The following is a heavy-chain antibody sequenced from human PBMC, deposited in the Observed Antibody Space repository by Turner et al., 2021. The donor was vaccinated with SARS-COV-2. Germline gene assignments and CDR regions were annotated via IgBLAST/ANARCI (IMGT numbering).Heavy chain of an antibody. V-gene: IGHV4-59*01. CDR1: GGSISRYY. D-gene: IGHD3-10*01. Sequence: QVKLQESGPGLVKPSETLSLTCTISGGSISRYYWSWIRQPPGKGVEWIGYIYESGSTNYSPSLKSRVTISVDTSKNQFSRKLSSVTAADTAVYYCANMERDYWGQGTLVTVSS. CDR2: IYESGST. CDR3: ANMERDY. J-gene: IGHJ4*02.